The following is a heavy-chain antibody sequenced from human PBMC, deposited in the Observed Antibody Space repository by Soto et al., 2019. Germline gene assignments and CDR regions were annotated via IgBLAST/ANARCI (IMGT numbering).Heavy chain of an antibody. V-gene: IGHV3-23*01. CDR3: AKGPLTEAGFDY. Sequence: EVQLLESGGGLVQPGGSLRLSCAASGFTFSNYAMTWVRQAPGKGLAWVSVITGRGGGTYFVDSVKGRFTISRDNSKNTVYLQMNSLRAEDTAVYYCAKGPLTEAGFDYWGQGTLVTVSS. CDR1: GFTFSNYA. J-gene: IGHJ4*02. CDR2: ITGRGGGT. D-gene: IGHD6-13*01.